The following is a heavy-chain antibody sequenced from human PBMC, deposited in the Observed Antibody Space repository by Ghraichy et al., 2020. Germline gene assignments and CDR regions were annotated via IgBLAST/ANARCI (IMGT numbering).Heavy chain of an antibody. Sequence: SETLSLTCAVYGGSFSGYYWSWIRQPPGKGLEWIGEINHSGSTNYNPSLKSRVTISVDTSKNQFSLKLSSVTAADTAVYYCARDSMLYSSSWLAYWAQGTLVTVSS. D-gene: IGHD6-13*01. V-gene: IGHV4-34*01. CDR3: ARDSMLYSSSWLAY. CDR2: INHSGST. CDR1: GGSFSGYY. J-gene: IGHJ4*02.